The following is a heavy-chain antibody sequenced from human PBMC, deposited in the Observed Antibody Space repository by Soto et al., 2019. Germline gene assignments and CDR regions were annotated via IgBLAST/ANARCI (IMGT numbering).Heavy chain of an antibody. Sequence: ASVKVSCKASGYSFTTYGISWVRQAPGQGLEWMGWISGYNGNTNYAQSLQGRVTMTTDTSTSTAYMELRSLRSDDTAVYYCASGFLGVIRNGFCSGGTCFPYNYYFGLDVWGQGTTVTVSS. CDR3: ASGFLGVIRNGFCSGGTCFPYNYYFGLDV. CDR1: GYSFTTYG. J-gene: IGHJ6*02. CDR2: ISGYNGNT. V-gene: IGHV1-18*01. D-gene: IGHD2-15*01.